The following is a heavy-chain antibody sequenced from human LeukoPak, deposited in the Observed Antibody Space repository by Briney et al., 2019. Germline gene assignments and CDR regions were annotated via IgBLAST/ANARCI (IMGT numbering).Heavy chain of an antibody. D-gene: IGHD3-22*01. CDR2: ISGSGGST. Sequence: GGSLRLSCAASGFTFSNYAMSWVRQAPGKGLEWVSAISGSGGSTYYADSVKGRFTISRDNSKNTVYVQMNSLRVEDTAVYYCAKDQRSGNYYDSSSLGCFDPWGQGTLVTVSS. CDR1: GFTFSNYA. J-gene: IGHJ5*02. CDR3: AKDQRSGNYYDSSSLGCFDP. V-gene: IGHV3-23*01.